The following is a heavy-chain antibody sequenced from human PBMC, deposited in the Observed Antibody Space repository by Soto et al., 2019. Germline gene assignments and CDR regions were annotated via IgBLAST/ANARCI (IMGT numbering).Heavy chain of an antibody. CDR3: ARDGEGFWSGYYRAGNWFDP. Sequence: ASVKVSCKASGYTFTGYYMHWVRQAPGQGLEWMGWISPNSGGTNYAQKFQGRVTMTRDTSISTAYMELSRLRSDDTAVYYCARDGEGFWSGYYRAGNWFDPWGQGTLVTVSS. V-gene: IGHV1-2*02. D-gene: IGHD3-3*01. CDR1: GYTFTGYY. J-gene: IGHJ5*02. CDR2: ISPNSGGT.